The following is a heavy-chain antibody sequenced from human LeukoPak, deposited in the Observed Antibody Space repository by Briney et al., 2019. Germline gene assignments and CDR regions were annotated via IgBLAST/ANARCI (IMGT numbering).Heavy chain of an antibody. V-gene: IGHV4-59*01. CDR1: GGSISSYY. D-gene: IGHD4-17*01. Sequence: SETLSLTCTVSGGSISSYYWSWIRLPPGKGLEWIAYISYSGRTNYNPSLKSRVTISVDTSRNQFSLKLTSVTAAGTAVYYCARDKSYYGDYSFDYWGQGTLVTVSS. CDR2: ISYSGRT. J-gene: IGHJ4*02. CDR3: ARDKSYYGDYSFDY.